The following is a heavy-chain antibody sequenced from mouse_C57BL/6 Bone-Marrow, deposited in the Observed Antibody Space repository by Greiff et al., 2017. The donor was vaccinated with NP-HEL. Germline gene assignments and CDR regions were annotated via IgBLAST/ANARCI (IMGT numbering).Heavy chain of an antibody. Sequence: VQLQQSGAELVRPGTSVKLSCKASGYTFTSYWMHWVKQRPGQGLEWIGVIDPSDSYTNYNQKFKGKATLTVDTSSSTAYMQLSSLTSEDSAVDYCARVGWAYAMDYWGQGTSVTVSS. CDR3: ARVGWAYAMDY. J-gene: IGHJ4*01. CDR2: IDPSDSYT. D-gene: IGHD1-1*02. V-gene: IGHV1-59*01. CDR1: GYTFTSYW.